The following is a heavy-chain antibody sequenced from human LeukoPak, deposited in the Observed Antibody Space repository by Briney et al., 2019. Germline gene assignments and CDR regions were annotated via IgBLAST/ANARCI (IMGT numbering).Heavy chain of an antibody. D-gene: IGHD6-19*01. CDR1: GFTYSSYP. CDR2: ISYDGYNK. V-gene: IGHV3-30-3*01. CDR3: AREPLYSSGWFRLGAFDI. J-gene: IGHJ3*02. Sequence: GGSLRLSCAASGFTYSSYPMHWVRQAPGRALECVAVISYDGYNKFYTDSVKGRFPISRDNSKNTLYLQMNSLRAEDTAVYYCAREPLYSSGWFRLGAFDIWGQGTMVTVSS.